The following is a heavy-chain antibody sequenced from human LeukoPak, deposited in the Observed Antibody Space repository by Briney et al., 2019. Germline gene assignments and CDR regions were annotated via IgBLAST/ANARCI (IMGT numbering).Heavy chain of an antibody. CDR3: AREYGDAFDY. CDR2: IYSGGST. Sequence: GGSLRLSCAASGFTVSSNYMSWVRQAPGKGLEWVSVIYSGGSTYYADSVKGRFTISRDNSKNTLYLQMNSLRAEDTAVYYCAREYGDAFDYWGQEPWSPSPQ. CDR1: GFTVSSNY. V-gene: IGHV3-66*01. J-gene: IGHJ4*01. D-gene: IGHD4-17*01.